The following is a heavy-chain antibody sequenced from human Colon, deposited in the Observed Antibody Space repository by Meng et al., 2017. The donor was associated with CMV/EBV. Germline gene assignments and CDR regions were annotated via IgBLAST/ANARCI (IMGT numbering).Heavy chain of an antibody. CDR3: TRLKYFDSENQNPSFDL. CDR2: INPKSGDT. Sequence: QVQLGQCGAEGKKPRASVNVSCKASGYTFTGFYIQWVRQAPGQGLEWMGWINPKSGDTIYEQKFQGRVTMTRDTSISTVYMDLNSLRSDDTAVYFCTRLKYFDSENQNPSFDLWGQGTLVTVSS. J-gene: IGHJ4*02. D-gene: IGHD3-9*01. V-gene: IGHV1-2*02. CDR1: GYTFTGFY.